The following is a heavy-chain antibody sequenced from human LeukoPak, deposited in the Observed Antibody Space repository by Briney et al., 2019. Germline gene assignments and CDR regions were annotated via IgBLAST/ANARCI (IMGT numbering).Heavy chain of an antibody. J-gene: IGHJ4*02. D-gene: IGHD6-19*01. V-gene: IGHV3-48*03. CDR2: ISSSGSTI. Sequence: GGSLILSCAASGFTFSSYEMNWVRQAPGKGLEWVSYISSSGSTIYYADSVKGRFTISRDNAKNSLYLQMNSLRAEDTAVYYCARVGVTGYSSGWGQGTLGTVSS. CDR3: ARVGVTGYSSG. CDR1: GFTFSSYE.